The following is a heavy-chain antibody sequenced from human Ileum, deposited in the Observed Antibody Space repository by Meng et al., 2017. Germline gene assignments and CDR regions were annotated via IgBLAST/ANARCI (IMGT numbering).Heavy chain of an antibody. V-gene: IGHV1-18*01. CDR2: ISAYNGNT. D-gene: IGHD3-10*01. J-gene: IGHJ6*02. CDR3: ARVGITMVRGGPPHYGMDV. Sequence: ASVKVSCKASGYTFTSYGISWVRQAPGQGLEWMGWISAYNGNTNYAQKLQGRVTMTTDTSTSTAYMELRSLRSDDTAVYYCARVGITMVRGGPPHYGMDVWGQGTTVTVSS. CDR1: GYTFTSYG.